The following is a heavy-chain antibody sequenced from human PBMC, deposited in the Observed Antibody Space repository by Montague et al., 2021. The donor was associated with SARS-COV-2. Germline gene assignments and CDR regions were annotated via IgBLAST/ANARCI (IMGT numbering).Heavy chain of an antibody. CDR2: IYYSGST. V-gene: IGHV4-59*01. Sequence: SETLSLTCTVSGGSITSYYWTWIRQPPGKGLEWVERIYYSGSTNYNPSLKSRVTISVDTSKNQFSLKLSSVTAADTAVYYCARTGLGAYDILTGYTVNAFDMWGQGTMVTVSS. J-gene: IGHJ3*02. CDR1: GGSITSYY. CDR3: ARTGLGAYDILTGYTVNAFDM. D-gene: IGHD3-9*01.